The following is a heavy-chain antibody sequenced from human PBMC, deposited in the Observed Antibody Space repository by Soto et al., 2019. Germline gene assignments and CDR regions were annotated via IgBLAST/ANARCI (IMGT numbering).Heavy chain of an antibody. CDR2: IKSKTDGGTT. J-gene: IGHJ4*02. CDR3: TTYNWNDPRCYYFGN. CDR1: GFTFSNAW. D-gene: IGHD1-20*01. V-gene: IGHV3-15*01. Sequence: PGGSLRLSCAASGFTFSNAWMIWVSQAPGKGLEWLGRIKSKTDGGTTDYPAPVKGRFTISRDDSENTLYLQMNSLKTEDTAVYYCTTYNWNDPRCYYFGNWGQGTLVTVSS.